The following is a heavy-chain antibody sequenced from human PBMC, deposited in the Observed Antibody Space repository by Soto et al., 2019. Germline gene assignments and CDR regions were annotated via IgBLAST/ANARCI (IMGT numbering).Heavy chain of an antibody. D-gene: IGHD3-16*02. V-gene: IGHV4-59*08. CDR3: ARQRTVISTLATRDFDS. Sequence: SETLSLTCTVSGGSISSAYWSWIRQPPGKGLEWIGYIYYNGSTNYNPSLKSRVTISVDTSKNQFSLKLNSVTAADTAVYYCARQRTVISTLATRDFDSWGQGTLVTVSS. CDR2: IYYNGST. J-gene: IGHJ4*02. CDR1: GGSISSAY.